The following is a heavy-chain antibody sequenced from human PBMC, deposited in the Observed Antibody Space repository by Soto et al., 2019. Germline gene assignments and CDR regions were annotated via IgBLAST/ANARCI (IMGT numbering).Heavy chain of an antibody. V-gene: IGHV3-74*01. CDR2: INGDGNSI. J-gene: IGHJ6*02. CDR1: GFTFSNYW. D-gene: IGHD1-1*01. Sequence: EVQLVESGGGSVQPGGSLRLSCAASGFTFSNYWVHWVRQVQGKGLVWVSRINGDGNSINYADSVKGRFTISRDNAKNTXXXXXXSXXXXXTXXXXXXXXXXPTTRNDLDVWGQGTAVTVSS. CDR3: XXXXXPTTRNDLDV.